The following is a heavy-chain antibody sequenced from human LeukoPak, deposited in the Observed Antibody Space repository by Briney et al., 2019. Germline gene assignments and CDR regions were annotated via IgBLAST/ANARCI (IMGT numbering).Heavy chain of an antibody. CDR2: ISSSSSYI. J-gene: IGHJ3*02. CDR3: ARFGMEDIVVVPAAIDPGYSPLNAFDI. Sequence: GGSLRLSCAASGFTFSSYSMNWVRKAPGKGLEWVSSISSSSSYIYYADSVKGRFTISRDNAKNSLYLQMNSLRAEDTAVYYCARFGMEDIVVVPAAIDPGYSPLNAFDIWGQGTMVTVSS. D-gene: IGHD2-2*02. V-gene: IGHV3-21*01. CDR1: GFTFSSYS.